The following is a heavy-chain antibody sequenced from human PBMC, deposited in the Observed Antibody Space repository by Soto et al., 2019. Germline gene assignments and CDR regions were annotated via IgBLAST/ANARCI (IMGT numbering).Heavy chain of an antibody. V-gene: IGHV4-59*01. CDR1: GGSISSYY. J-gene: IGHJ4*02. CDR3: ARGSRYCSGGSCYWYYFDY. Sequence: QVQLQESGPGLVKPSETLSLTCTVSGGSISSYYWSWIRQPPGKGLEWIGYIYYSGSTNYNPSLKSRVTISVDTSKNQFSLKLSSVTAADTAVYYCARGSRYCSGGSCYWYYFDYWGQGTLVTVSS. CDR2: IYYSGST. D-gene: IGHD2-15*01.